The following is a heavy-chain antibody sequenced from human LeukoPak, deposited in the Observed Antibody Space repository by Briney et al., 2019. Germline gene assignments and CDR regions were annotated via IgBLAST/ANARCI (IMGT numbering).Heavy chain of an antibody. Sequence: ASVKVSCKASGYTFTSYGISWVRQAPGQGLEWMGWISAYNGNTNYAQKLQGRVTMTTDTSTSTAYVELRSLRSDDTAVYYCARTPFALTGFDYWGQGTLVTVSS. V-gene: IGHV1-18*01. CDR3: ARTPFALTGFDY. CDR2: ISAYNGNT. D-gene: IGHD2-8*02. CDR1: GYTFTSYG. J-gene: IGHJ4*02.